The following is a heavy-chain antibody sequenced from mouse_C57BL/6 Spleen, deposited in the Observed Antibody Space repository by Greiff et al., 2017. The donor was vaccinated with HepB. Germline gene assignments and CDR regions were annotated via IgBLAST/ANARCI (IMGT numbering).Heavy chain of an antibody. J-gene: IGHJ4*01. D-gene: IGHD1-1*01. Sequence: VQLQQSGAELVKPGASVKISCKASGYAFSSYWMNWVKQRPGKGLEWIGQIYPGDGDTNYNGKFKGKATLTADKSSSTAYMQLSSLTSEDSAVYFCASSITTVVATNAMDYWGQGTSVTVSS. CDR2: IYPGDGDT. CDR1: GYAFSSYW. V-gene: IGHV1-80*01. CDR3: ASSITTVVATNAMDY.